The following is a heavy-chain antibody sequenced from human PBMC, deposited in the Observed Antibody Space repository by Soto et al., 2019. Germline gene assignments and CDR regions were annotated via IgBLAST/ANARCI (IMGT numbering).Heavy chain of an antibody. D-gene: IGHD1-26*01. CDR2: IWYDGSNK. J-gene: IGHJ4*02. CDR1: GFTFSSNG. CDR3: ARDRVGPNFR. Sequence: ESGGGVVQPGRSLRLSCAASGFTFSSNGMQWVRQAPGKGLEWVALIWYDGSNKEYADSVKGRFTISRDNSKNTLYLQMNSLRAEDTGVYYCARDRVGPNFRWGQGTLVTVSS. V-gene: IGHV3-33*01.